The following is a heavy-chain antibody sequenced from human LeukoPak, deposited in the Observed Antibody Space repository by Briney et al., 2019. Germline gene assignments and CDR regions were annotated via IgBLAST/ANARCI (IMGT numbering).Heavy chain of an antibody. CDR3: ARGRYGVFIDY. D-gene: IGHD3-9*01. V-gene: IGHV4-59*01. Sequence: SETLSLTCTVSGGSLSSYYWSWIRQPPGKGLEWIGYIYYSGSTNYNPSLKSRVTISVDTSKNQFSLKLSSVTAADTAVYYCARGRYGVFIDYWGQGTLVTVSS. CDR2: IYYSGST. J-gene: IGHJ4*02. CDR1: GGSLSSYY.